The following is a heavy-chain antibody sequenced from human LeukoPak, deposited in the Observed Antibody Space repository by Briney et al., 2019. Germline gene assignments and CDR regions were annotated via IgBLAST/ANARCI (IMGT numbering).Heavy chain of an antibody. CDR1: GYTFTSYA. V-gene: IGHV1-3*01. J-gene: IGHJ4*02. Sequence: ASVKGSCKASGYTFTSYAMHWVRQAPGQRLEWMGWINAGNGNTKYSQKFQGRVTITRDTSASTAYMELSSLRSEDTAVYYCARGGCSSTSCLYYFDYWGQGTLVTVSS. D-gene: IGHD2-2*01. CDR3: ARGGCSSTSCLYYFDY. CDR2: INAGNGNT.